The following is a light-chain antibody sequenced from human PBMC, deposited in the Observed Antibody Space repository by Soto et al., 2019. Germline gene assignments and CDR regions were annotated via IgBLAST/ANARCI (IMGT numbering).Light chain of an antibody. V-gene: IGLV2-8*01. J-gene: IGLJ2*01. CDR2: DVS. Sequence: QSVLTQPPSASGSPGQSVTISCTGTSSDVGGYNYVSWYQQHPGKAPKLMIYDVSKRPSGVPDRFSGSKSGNTASLTVSGLQAEDEADYYCSSQAGSNNVLFGGGTKVTVL. CDR3: SSQAGSNNVL. CDR1: SSDVGGYNY.